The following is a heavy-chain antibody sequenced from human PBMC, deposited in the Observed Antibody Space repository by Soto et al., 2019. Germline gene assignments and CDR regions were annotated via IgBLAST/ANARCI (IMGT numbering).Heavy chain of an antibody. V-gene: IGHV1-18*01. J-gene: IGHJ4*02. D-gene: IGHD2-2*01. CDR2: ISAYNGNT. CDR3: ARGRGDIVLVPAAAY. CDR1: GYTFTSYG. Sequence: QVQLVQSGAEVKKPGASVKVSCKASGYTFTSYGISWVRQAPGQGLEWMGWISAYNGNTNYAQKLQGRVTMTTDTSTGTADMGPRSLRSDDTAVYYCARGRGDIVLVPAAAYWGQGTLVTVSS.